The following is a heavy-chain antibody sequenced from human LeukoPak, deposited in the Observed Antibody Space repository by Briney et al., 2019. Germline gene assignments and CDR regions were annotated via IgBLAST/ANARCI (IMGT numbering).Heavy chain of an antibody. J-gene: IGHJ5*02. V-gene: IGHV1-3*01. D-gene: IGHD3-10*01. CDR1: GYTFTSYA. CDR2: INAGNGNT. Sequence: ASVKVSCKASGYTFTSYAMHWVRQAPGQRLEGMGGINAGNGNTKYSQKFQGRVTITRDTSASTAYMELSSLRSEDTAVYYCARGAILWFGELSNWFDPWGQGTLVTVSS. CDR3: ARGAILWFGELSNWFDP.